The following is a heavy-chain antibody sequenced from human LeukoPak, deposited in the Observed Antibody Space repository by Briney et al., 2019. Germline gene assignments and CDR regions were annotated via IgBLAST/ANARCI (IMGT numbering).Heavy chain of an antibody. CDR3: ARDRSGLYYFDY. CDR2: MYYSGSS. Sequence: SQTLSLTCTVSGGSISGGGYFWSWIRQHPGRGREWIGYMYYSGSSYYNPSLKSRVTISVDTSKNQFSLKLSSVTAADTAVYYCARDRSGLYYFDYWGQGTLVTVSS. V-gene: IGHV4-31*03. J-gene: IGHJ4*02. CDR1: GGSISGGGYF. D-gene: IGHD5-12*01.